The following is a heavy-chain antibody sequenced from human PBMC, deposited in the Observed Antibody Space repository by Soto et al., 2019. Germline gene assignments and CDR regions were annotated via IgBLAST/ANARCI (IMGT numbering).Heavy chain of an antibody. D-gene: IGHD6-13*01. V-gene: IGHV1-2*02. J-gene: IGHJ4*02. CDR2: INPNSGGT. CDR3: ARPSPLSSSWFLFDY. Sequence: GASVKVSCKASGYTFTGYYMHWVRQAPGQGLEWMGWINPNSGGTNYAQKFQGRVTMTRDTSISTAYMELSRLRSDDTAVYYCARPSPLSSSWFLFDYWGQGTLVTVSS. CDR1: GYTFTGYY.